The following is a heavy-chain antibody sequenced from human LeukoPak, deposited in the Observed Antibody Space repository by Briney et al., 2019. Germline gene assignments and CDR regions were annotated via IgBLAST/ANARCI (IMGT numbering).Heavy chain of an antibody. CDR3: ARHSGMTTVTAYLDC. V-gene: IGHV4-39*01. CDR1: GCSISSSSYY. Sequence: PSETLSLTCTVSGCSISSSSYYWGWIRQPPGKGLEWIGSIYYSGDTYYNPSLKSRVTISVDTSKNQFSLKLSSVTAADTAVYYCARHSGMTTVTAYLDCWGQGTLVTVSS. D-gene: IGHD4-17*01. CDR2: IYYSGDT. J-gene: IGHJ4*02.